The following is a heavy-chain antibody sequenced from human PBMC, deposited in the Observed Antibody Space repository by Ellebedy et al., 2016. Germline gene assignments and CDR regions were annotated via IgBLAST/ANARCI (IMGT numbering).Heavy chain of an antibody. CDR3: ARDSRGSSSHDY. J-gene: IGHJ4*02. CDR2: IKQDGSEK. CDR1: GFTFSSYW. Sequence: GGSLRLXXAASGFTFSSYWMSWVRQAPGKGLEWVANIKQDGSEKYYVDSVKGRFTISRDNAKNSLYLQMNSLRAEDTAVYYCARDSRGSSSHDYWGQGTLVTVSS. V-gene: IGHV3-7*01. D-gene: IGHD6-13*01.